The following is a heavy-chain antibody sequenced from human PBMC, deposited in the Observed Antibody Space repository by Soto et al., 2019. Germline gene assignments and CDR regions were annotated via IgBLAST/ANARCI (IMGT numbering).Heavy chain of an antibody. CDR2: INHSGST. CDR3: GRGLLGWEKYYFDY. CDR1: GGSFSGYY. Sequence: SETLSLTCAVYGGSFSGYYWSWIRQPPGKGLEWIGEINHSGSTNYNPSFKRRVTISVDTSKKQFSLKLGSVTAADTAVYYCGRGLLGWEKYYFDYWGQGTLVTVSS. D-gene: IGHD1-26*01. J-gene: IGHJ4*02. V-gene: IGHV4-34*01.